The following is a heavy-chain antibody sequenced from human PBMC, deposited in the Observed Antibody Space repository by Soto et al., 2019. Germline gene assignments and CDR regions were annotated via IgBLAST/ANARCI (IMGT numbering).Heavy chain of an antibody. CDR1: GFTFSSYA. CDR2: ISGSGGST. Sequence: QPGGSLRLSCAASGFTFSSYAMSWVRQAPGKGLEWVSAISGSGGSTYYADSVKGRFTISRDNSKNTLYLQMNSLRAEDTAVYYCAKDPFWFGEKRGTVFDFWGQGTLVTVSS. V-gene: IGHV3-23*01. J-gene: IGHJ4*02. D-gene: IGHD3-10*01. CDR3: AKDPFWFGEKRGTVFDF.